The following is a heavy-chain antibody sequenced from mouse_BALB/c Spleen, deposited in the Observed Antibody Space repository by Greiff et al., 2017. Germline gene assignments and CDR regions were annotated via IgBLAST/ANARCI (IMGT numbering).Heavy chain of an antibody. V-gene: IGHV5-6-5*01. D-gene: IGHD4-1*02. CDR1: GFTFSSYA. Sequence: EVKLMESGGGLVKPGGSLKLSCAASGFTFSSYAMSWVRQTPEKRLEWVASISSGGSTYYPDSVKGRITISSDNARNILYLRMSSLRSEDTAMYYCARGGQLGGFAYWGQGTLVTVSA. CDR2: ISSGGST. CDR3: ARGGQLGGFAY. J-gene: IGHJ3*01.